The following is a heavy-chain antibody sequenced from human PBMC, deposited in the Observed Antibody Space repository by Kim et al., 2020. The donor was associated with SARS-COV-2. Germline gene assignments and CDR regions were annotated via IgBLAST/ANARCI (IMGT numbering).Heavy chain of an antibody. CDR1: GFTFLSYT. CDR3: AKSDGGDIGCKLTDY. Sequence: GGSLRLSCAASGFTFLSYTMNWVRQAPGRGLEWVSSISGRGDGTSYADSVKGRFTISRDNSKSTLYLQMSRLTAEDTAIYYCAKSDGGDIGCKLTDYWGQGTLVTVSS. D-gene: IGHD2-21*01. V-gene: IGHV3-23*01. J-gene: IGHJ4*02. CDR2: ISGRGDGT.